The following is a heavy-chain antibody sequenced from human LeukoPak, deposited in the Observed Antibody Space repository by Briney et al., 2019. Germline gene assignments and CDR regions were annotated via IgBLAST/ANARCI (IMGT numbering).Heavy chain of an antibody. Sequence: PGGSLRLSCAASGFSFTNHWMHWVRQAPGKGLVWVSRINYYGTTTMYADSVKGRFTISRDNSKNTLCLQMNSLRDADTAVYSCAKDAGLLPDVWGQGTLVTVSS. J-gene: IGHJ4*02. CDR3: AKDAGLLPDV. CDR1: GFSFTNHW. CDR2: INYYGTTT. D-gene: IGHD2-21*01. V-gene: IGHV3-74*03.